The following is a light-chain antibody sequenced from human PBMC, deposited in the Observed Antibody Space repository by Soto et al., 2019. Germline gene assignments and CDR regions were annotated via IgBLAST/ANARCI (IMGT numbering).Light chain of an antibody. CDR1: QSLLLNSDGKTY. CDR2: GVS. J-gene: IGKJ2*01. Sequence: IAMTQTPLSLSVTPGQPAAISCKSSQSLLLNSDGKTYLHWFLQRPGQPPQPLIFGVSTRLSGVAERFSGSGTETDVTLKISRVEAEDVGVYFGMQNRQLPYTFGQGTKLEIK. V-gene: IGKV2D-29*01. CDR3: MQNRQLPYT.